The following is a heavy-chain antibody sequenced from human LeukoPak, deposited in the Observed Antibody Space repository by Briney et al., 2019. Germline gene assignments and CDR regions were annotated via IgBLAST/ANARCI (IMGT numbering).Heavy chain of an antibody. CDR2: IKQDRSEK. D-gene: IGHD3-3*01. CDR3: ARLREIPVFGVVTKPTSYFDY. J-gene: IGHJ4*02. CDR1: GFTFTNYW. Sequence: PGGSLRLSCAASGFTFTNYWMSWVRQAPGKGLELVASIKQDRSEKYYVDSVKGRFTISRDNAKNSLYLQMNSLRAEDTAVYYCARLREIPVFGVVTKPTSYFDYWGQGTLVTVSS. V-gene: IGHV3-7*01.